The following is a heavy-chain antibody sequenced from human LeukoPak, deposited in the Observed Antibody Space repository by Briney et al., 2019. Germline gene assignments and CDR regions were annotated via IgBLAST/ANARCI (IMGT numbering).Heavy chain of an antibody. V-gene: IGHV4-39*07. CDR1: GGSISSGGYY. CDR2: VYYGGGT. Sequence: SETLSLTCTVSGGSISSGGYYWGWIRQPPGEGLEWIGRVYYGGGTYYNPSLKSRVTISGDASKNQFSLRLSSATAADTAVYYCARGGALWTVMNWGQGTLVTVSS. CDR3: ARGGALWTVMN. J-gene: IGHJ4*02. D-gene: IGHD3/OR15-3a*01.